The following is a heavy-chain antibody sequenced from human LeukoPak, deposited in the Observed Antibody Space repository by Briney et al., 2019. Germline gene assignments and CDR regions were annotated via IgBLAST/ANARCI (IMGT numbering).Heavy chain of an antibody. V-gene: IGHV3-7*01. J-gene: IGHJ4*02. CDR3: ARDSDYIDGVNFDY. CDR2: IEQDGSGK. D-gene: IGHD4-11*01. Sequence: PGGSLRLSCVASGFTFSSHWMDWVRQAPGKGPEWVANIEQDGSGKYYVDSVKGRFTISRDNAKKSLYLQMNSLRTEDTAVYYCARDSDYIDGVNFDYWGQGTPVTVSS. CDR1: GFTFSSHW.